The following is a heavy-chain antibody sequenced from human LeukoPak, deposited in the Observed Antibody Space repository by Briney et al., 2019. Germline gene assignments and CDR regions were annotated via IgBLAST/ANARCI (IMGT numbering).Heavy chain of an antibody. CDR2: IIPIFGTA. CDR3: ARDYGYNWNYGGGGWFDP. D-gene: IGHD1-7*01. V-gene: IGHV1-69*05. CDR1: GGTFSSYA. Sequence: TVKVSCKASGGTFSSYAISWVRQAPGQGLEWMGRIIPIFGTANYAQKFQGRVTITTDESTSTAYMELSSLRSEDTAMYYCARDYGYNWNYGGGGWFDPWGQGTLVTVSS. J-gene: IGHJ5*02.